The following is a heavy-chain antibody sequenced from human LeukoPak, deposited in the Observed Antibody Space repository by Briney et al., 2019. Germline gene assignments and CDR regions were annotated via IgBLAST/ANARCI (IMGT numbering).Heavy chain of an antibody. Sequence: PGGSLRLSCAASGFTFSTYSMNWVRQAPGKGLEWVSSISSGSAYIYYADSVKGRFTLSRDSAKNSLYLQMNSLGAEDTAVYFCARSLFTSPGLFDFWGQGALVIVSS. CDR1: GFTFSTYS. D-gene: IGHD3-16*01. CDR2: ISSGSAYI. J-gene: IGHJ4*02. CDR3: ARSLFTSPGLFDF. V-gene: IGHV3-21*01.